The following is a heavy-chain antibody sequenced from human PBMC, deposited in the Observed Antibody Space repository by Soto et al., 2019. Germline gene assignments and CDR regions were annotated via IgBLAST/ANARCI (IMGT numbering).Heavy chain of an antibody. V-gene: IGHV2-5*02. CDR2: IYWDDDK. J-gene: IGHJ4*02. CDR3: ARLIDLYVVFEY. D-gene: IGHD2-15*01. CDR1: GFSISTSEVA. Sequence: GSGPTLVNPTQTLTLTCTFSGFSISTSEVAVGWIRQPPGKAVEWLALIYWDDDKRYIPTLNNRLTLTKDTSKYHVVLSMTNMDTVDTGTYFCARLIDLYVVFEYWGQGILVTVSS.